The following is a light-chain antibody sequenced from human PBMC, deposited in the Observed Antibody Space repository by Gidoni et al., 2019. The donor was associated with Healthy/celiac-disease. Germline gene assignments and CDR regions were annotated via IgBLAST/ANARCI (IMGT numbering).Light chain of an antibody. Sequence: IQMTQSPSSLSASVGDRVTITCRASQSISSYLHWYQQKPGKAPKLLIYAASSLQSGVPARFSGSGSGTDFTLTISSLQPEDFAIYYCQQSYSTPRTFGQGTKVEIK. CDR2: AAS. CDR1: QSISSY. V-gene: IGKV1-39*01. CDR3: QQSYSTPRT. J-gene: IGKJ1*01.